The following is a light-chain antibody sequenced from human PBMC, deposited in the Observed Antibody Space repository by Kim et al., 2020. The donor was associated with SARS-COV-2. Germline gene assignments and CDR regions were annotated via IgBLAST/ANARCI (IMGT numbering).Light chain of an antibody. CDR1: QDISNY. J-gene: IGKJ1*01. V-gene: IGKV1-33*01. CDR3: QQYDNLSWT. Sequence: DIQMTQSPSSLSASVGDRVTITCQASQDISNYLNWYQQKPWKAPKLLIYDASNLETGVPSRFSGSGSGTDFTFTISSLQPEDIATYYCQQYDNLSWTFGQGTKVDIK. CDR2: DAS.